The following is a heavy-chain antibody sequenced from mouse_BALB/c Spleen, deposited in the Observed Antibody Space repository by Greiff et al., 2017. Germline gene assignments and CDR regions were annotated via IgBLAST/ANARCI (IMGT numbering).Heavy chain of an antibody. Sequence: EVKLQESGPSLVKPSQTLSLTCSVTGDSITSGYWNWIRKFPGNKLEYMGYISYSGSTYYNPSLKSRISITRDTSKNQYYLQLNSVTTEDTATYYCQVYYRYDGYAMDYWGQGTSVTVSS. J-gene: IGHJ4*01. CDR3: QVYYRYDGYAMDY. CDR1: GDSITSGY. V-gene: IGHV3-8*02. CDR2: ISYSGST. D-gene: IGHD2-14*01.